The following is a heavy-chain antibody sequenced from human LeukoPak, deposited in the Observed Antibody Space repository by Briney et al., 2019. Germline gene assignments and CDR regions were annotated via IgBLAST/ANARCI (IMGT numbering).Heavy chain of an antibody. CDR1: GFTFGSYS. D-gene: IGHD1-26*01. CDR3: ARDAGRRVGSITTAFDH. J-gene: IGHJ4*02. Sequence: GSLRLSCAASGFTFGSYSITWVRQSPAKGLEWVSSISSGSDYIHYADSVRGRFTISRDNAKSSVFLQMNSLRAEDSAVYYCARDAGRRVGSITTAFDHWGPGTLVTVS. V-gene: IGHV3-21*06. CDR2: ISSGSDYI.